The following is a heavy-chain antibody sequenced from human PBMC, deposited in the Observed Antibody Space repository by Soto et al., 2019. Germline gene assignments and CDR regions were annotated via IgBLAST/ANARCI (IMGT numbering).Heavy chain of an antibody. CDR2: ISGSGGST. J-gene: IGHJ4*02. CDR1: GFTFSSYA. V-gene: IGHV3-23*01. D-gene: IGHD6-13*01. Sequence: EVQLLESGGGLVQPGGSLRLSCAASGFTFSSYAMSWVRQAPGKGLEWVSAISGSGGSTYYADSVKGRFTISRDNSKNPVYLQMNSLRDEDTAVYYCAKGLRRQLVLGSFDDWGQGTLVTVSS. CDR3: AKGLRRQLVLGSFDD.